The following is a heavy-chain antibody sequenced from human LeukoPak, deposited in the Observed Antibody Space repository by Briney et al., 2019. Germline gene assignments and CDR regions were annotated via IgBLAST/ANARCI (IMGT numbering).Heavy chain of an antibody. CDR3: ARGAPLGDCSSTSCYTDRWDY. CDR2: INPNNGDT. J-gene: IGHJ4*02. Sequence: ASVKVSCKASGYTFTGYYMHWVRQAPGQGLEWMGWINPNNGDTKYSQKFQGRVTMTRDTSISTAYMELSRLRSDDTAVYYCARGAPLGDCSSTSCYTDRWDYWGQGTLVTVSS. V-gene: IGHV1-2*02. CDR1: GYTFTGYY. D-gene: IGHD2-2*02.